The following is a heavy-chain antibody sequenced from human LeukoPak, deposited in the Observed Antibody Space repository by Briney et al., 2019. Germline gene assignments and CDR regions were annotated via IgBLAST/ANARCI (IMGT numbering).Heavy chain of an antibody. CDR1: GFTFSSYA. CDR3: AKDWAGVATILPYYFDY. D-gene: IGHD5-12*01. J-gene: IGHJ4*02. CDR2: ISGSGGST. Sequence: GGSLRLSCAASGFTFSSYAMSWVRQAPGKGLEWVSAISGSGGSTYYADSVKGRFIISRDNSKNTLYLQMNSLRAEDTAVYYCAKDWAGVATILPYYFDYWGQGTLVTVSS. V-gene: IGHV3-23*01.